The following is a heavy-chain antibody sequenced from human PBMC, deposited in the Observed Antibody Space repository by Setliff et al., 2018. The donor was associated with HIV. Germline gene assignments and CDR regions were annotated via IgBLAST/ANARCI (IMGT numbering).Heavy chain of an antibody. V-gene: IGHV4-31*03. J-gene: IGHJ6*02. CDR3: ARHPRHYYYALDV. CDR1: GGSLISGGYY. CDR2: VYYTGKT. Sequence: PSETLSLTCSVSGGSLISGGYYWSWIRQHPGKGLEWIGYVYYTGKTYYNPSLESRISMSVDTSKNQFSLKLTSVTAADTAVYYCARHPRHYYYALDVWGQGTTVTVSS.